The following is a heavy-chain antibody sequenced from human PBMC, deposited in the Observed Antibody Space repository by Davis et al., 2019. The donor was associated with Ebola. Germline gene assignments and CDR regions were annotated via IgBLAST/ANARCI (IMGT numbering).Heavy chain of an antibody. Sequence: AASVKVSCKASGFTFTSYDINWVRQASGQGLEWIGWMNPNSGNTGCAQNFQGRVTVTRDTSISTAYMELSSLRSDDTAVYYCASSAGTPVTTGYWGQGTLVTVSS. CDR3: ASSAGTPVTTGY. J-gene: IGHJ4*02. CDR1: GFTFTSYD. D-gene: IGHD4-17*01. V-gene: IGHV1-8*01. CDR2: MNPNSGNT.